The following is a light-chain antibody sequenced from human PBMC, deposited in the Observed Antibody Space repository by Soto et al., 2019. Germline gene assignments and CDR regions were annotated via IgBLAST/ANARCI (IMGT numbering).Light chain of an antibody. CDR2: KAS. V-gene: IGKV1-5*03. J-gene: IGKJ4*01. CDR1: QSISPW. Sequence: DSRMTQFPSTLSASVGDRVTITCRASQSISPWLAWYQQKPGKAPKILISKASTLQSGVPPRFSGSGSGTEFTPTISSLQPDDFATYYCQQYERYPMTFGGGTKV. CDR3: QQYERYPMT.